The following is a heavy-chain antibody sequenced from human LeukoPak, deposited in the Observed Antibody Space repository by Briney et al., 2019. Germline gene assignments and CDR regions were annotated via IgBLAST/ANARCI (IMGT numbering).Heavy chain of an antibody. Sequence: GRSLRLSCTASGFPVSSSYMTWVRQAPGKGLQWVSLIYGGGDTFYADSVKGRFTISRHNFENTLYLQMNNLRAEDTAVYYCARVGVGTVAGNYFDDWGQGTLVTVSS. J-gene: IGHJ4*02. CDR1: GFPVSSSY. CDR3: ARVGVGTVAGNYFDD. V-gene: IGHV3-53*04. CDR2: IYGGGDT. D-gene: IGHD6-19*01.